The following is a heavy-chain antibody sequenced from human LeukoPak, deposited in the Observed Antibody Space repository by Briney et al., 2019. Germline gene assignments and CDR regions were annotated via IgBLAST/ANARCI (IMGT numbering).Heavy chain of an antibody. V-gene: IGHV3-13*01. CDR3: ARESSGYTSRYMDV. CDR1: GFTFSSYD. Sequence: GGSLRLSCAASGFTFSSYDMHWVRHAPGKGLEWVSAIGTAGDTYYPVSVKGRFTISRENAKNSLYLQMNSLRAGDTAVYYCARESSGYTSRYMDVWGKGTTVTVSS. J-gene: IGHJ6*03. D-gene: IGHD3-22*01. CDR2: IGTAGDT.